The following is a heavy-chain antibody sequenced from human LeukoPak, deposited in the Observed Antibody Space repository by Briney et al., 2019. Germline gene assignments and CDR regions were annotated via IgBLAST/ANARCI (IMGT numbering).Heavy chain of an antibody. V-gene: IGHV1-2*02. J-gene: IGHJ5*02. D-gene: IGHD5-24*01. CDR1: GGTFSSYA. CDR3: ARDQGQEIWFDP. Sequence: ASVKVSCKASGGTFSSYAISWVRQAPGQGLEWMGWINPNSGGTNYAQKFQGRVTMTRDTSISTAYMELSSLRSEDTAVYYCARDQGQEIWFDPWGQGTLVTVSS. CDR2: INPNSGGT.